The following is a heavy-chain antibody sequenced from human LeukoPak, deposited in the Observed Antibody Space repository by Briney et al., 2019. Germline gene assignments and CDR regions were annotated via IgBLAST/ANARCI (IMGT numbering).Heavy chain of an antibody. CDR1: GGTFSSYA. V-gene: IGHV1-69*04. CDR2: IIPILGIA. D-gene: IGHD2-15*01. J-gene: IGHJ6*02. Sequence: ASVKVSCKASGGTFSSYAISWVRHGPGQGLEWMRRIIPILGIANYAQKFQGRVTITADKSTSTAYLKLSSLSSEDTAVYYCARDLSGYCSGGSCSNGMDVWGQGTTVTVSS. CDR3: ARDLSGYCSGGSCSNGMDV.